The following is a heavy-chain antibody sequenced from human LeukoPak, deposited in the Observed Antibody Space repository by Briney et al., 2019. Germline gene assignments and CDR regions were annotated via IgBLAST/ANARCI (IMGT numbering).Heavy chain of an antibody. V-gene: IGHV4-34*01. CDR3: ARANRRWYSSAFDI. D-gene: IGHD6-13*01. Sequence: SETLSLTCAVYGGSFSGYYWSWIRQPPGKGLEWIGEINHSGSTNYNPSLKSRVTISVDTSKNQFSLKLSSVTAADTAVYYCARANRRWYSSAFDIWGQGTMVTVSS. J-gene: IGHJ3*02. CDR2: INHSGST. CDR1: GGSFSGYY.